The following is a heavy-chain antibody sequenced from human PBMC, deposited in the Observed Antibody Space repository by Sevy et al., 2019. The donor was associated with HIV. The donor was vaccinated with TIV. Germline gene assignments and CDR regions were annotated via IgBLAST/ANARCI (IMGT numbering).Heavy chain of an antibody. CDR2: ISYDGSNK. Sequence: GGSLRLSCAASGFTFSSYAMHWVRQAPGKGLEWVAVISYDGSNKYYADSVKGRFTISRDNSKNTLYLQMNSLRAEDTAVYYCIPWDTIALVSAAPYYFDYWGHGTLVTVSS. CDR1: GFTFSSYA. D-gene: IGHD2-2*01. V-gene: IGHV3-30-3*01. CDR3: IPWDTIALVSAAPYYFDY. J-gene: IGHJ4*01.